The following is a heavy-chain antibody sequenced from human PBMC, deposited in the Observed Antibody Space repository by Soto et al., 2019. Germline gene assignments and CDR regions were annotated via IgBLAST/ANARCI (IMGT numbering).Heavy chain of an antibody. CDR1: GGTFSGSY. Sequence: QVQLQQWGAGLLKPSETLSLTCAVYGGTFSGSYWTWIRQPPGTGLEWIGEINHSGSTNYNPSLKSRVTISVDTSTPKFSLKLTSVTAAATAVYYCERDKITGLFDYWGQGTLVTVSS. CDR3: ERDKITGLFDY. J-gene: IGHJ4*02. V-gene: IGHV4-34*01. CDR2: INHSGST. D-gene: IGHD2-8*02.